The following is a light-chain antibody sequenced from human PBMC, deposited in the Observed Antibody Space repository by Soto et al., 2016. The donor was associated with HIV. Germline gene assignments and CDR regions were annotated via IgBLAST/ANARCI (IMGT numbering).Light chain of an antibody. CDR3: QAWDSGRV. CDR2: EDK. CDR1: KLGDKY. Sequence: SYELTQPPSVSVSPGQTASIPCSGDKLGDKYVCWYQQKPGQSPVLLIYEDKKRPSGIPERFSGSNSGNTATLTISGTQTMDEADYYCQAWDSGRVFGGGT. J-gene: IGLJ3*02. V-gene: IGLV3-1*01.